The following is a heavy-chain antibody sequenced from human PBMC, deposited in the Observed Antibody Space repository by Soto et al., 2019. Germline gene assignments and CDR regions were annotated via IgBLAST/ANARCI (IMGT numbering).Heavy chain of an antibody. D-gene: IGHD6-19*01. CDR3: ARTVAGYFDY. V-gene: IGHV1-18*01. CDR1: CYTFTSSG. CDR2: ISTYNGNT. Sequence: ASVNVSCKASCYTFTSSGISWVRQAPGQGPEWMGWISTYNGNTNYAQNLQGRVTMTTDTSTSTAYMELRGLRSDDTAVYYCARTVAGYFDYWGQGTLVTVSS. J-gene: IGHJ4*02.